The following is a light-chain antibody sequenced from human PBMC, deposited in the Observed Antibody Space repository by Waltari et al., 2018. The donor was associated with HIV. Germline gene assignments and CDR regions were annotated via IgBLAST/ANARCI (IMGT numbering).Light chain of an antibody. Sequence: QSALTQPPSASGCPGQSVTISCTGTSSDVGAYKFASWYQQHPGKAPKRMIYAINQRPSGVPDRFSRCKSGNTASLTVSGLQAEDDADYYCCSVSGSINFVVFGGGTKLTVL. CDR2: AIN. V-gene: IGLV2-8*01. J-gene: IGLJ2*01. CDR3: CSVSGSINFVV. CDR1: SSDVGAYKF.